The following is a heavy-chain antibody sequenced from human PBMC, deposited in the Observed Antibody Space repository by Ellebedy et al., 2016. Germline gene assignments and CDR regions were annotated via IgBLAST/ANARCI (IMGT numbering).Heavy chain of an antibody. J-gene: IGHJ3*02. D-gene: IGHD6-19*01. CDR1: GFTFSSYA. CDR3: AKGPGDYSSGWIDAFDI. V-gene: IGHV3-23*01. CDR2: ISGSGGST. Sequence: GGSLRLSXAASGFTFSSYAMSWVRQAPGKGLEWVSAISGSGGSTYYADSVKGRFTISRDNSKNTLYLQMNSLRAEDTAVYYCAKGPGDYSSGWIDAFDIWGQGTMVTVSS.